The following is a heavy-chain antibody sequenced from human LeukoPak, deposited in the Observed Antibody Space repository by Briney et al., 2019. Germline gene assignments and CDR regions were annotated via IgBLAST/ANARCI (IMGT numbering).Heavy chain of an antibody. Sequence: GGSLRLSCAASGFTFCVYGLHCVRPAPGKGLGGGADIWYDGSDKYYEDSVKGRFTISRDNSKSTVYLQMNRLRVEDTAVYYCAKDFGDSGYDRGWFDPWGQGTLVTVSS. CDR1: GFTFCVYG. V-gene: IGHV3-33*03. CDR2: IWYDGSDK. CDR3: AKDFGDSGYDRGWFDP. J-gene: IGHJ5*02. D-gene: IGHD5-12*01.